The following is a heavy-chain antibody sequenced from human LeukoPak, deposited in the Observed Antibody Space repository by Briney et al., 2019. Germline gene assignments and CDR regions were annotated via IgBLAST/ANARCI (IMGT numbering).Heavy chain of an antibody. CDR2: ISSSGSTI. J-gene: IGHJ3*02. CDR1: GFTFSDYY. CDR3: ARLDTAMNYSAFDI. Sequence: GGSLRLSCAASGFTFSDYYMSWIRQAPGKGLEWVSYISSSGSTISYADSVKGRFTISRDNAKNSLYLQMHSLRAEDTAVYYCARLDTAMNYSAFDIWGQGTMVTVSS. V-gene: IGHV3-11*04. D-gene: IGHD5-18*01.